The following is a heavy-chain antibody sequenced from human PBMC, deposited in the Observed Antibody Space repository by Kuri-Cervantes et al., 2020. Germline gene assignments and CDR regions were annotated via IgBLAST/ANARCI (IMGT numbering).Heavy chain of an antibody. CDR2: IIPIFGTA. V-gene: IGHV1-69*13. CDR3: ARGSTYYDKALDY. Sequence: SVKVSCKASGGTFSSYAISWVRQAPGQGLEWMGGIIPIFGTANYARKFQGRVTITADESTSTAYMELSSLRSEDTAVYYCARGSTYYDKALDYWGQGTLVTVSS. D-gene: IGHD3-22*01. CDR1: GGTFSSYA. J-gene: IGHJ4*02.